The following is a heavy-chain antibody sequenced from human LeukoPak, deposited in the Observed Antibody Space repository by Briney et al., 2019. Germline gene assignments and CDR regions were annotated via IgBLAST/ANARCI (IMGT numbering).Heavy chain of an antibody. D-gene: IGHD1-26*01. CDR3: ARDSRALAAFDI. J-gene: IGHJ3*02. CDR1: GFTFSSYA. V-gene: IGHV3-30-3*01. Sequence: GGSLRLSCAASGFTFSSYAMHWVRQAPGKGLEWVAVISYDGSNKYYADSVKGRFTISRDNSKNTLYLQMNSLRAEDTAVYYCARDSRALAAFDIWGQGTMVTVSS. CDR2: ISYDGSNK.